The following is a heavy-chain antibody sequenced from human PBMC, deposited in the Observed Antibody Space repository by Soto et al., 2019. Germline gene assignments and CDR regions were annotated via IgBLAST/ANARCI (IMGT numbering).Heavy chain of an antibody. Sequence: QVQLVESGGGVVQPGRSLRLSCAASGFTFSSYGMYWVRQAPGKGLEWVAVISYDGSKKYYGDSVKGRFTVSRDTSKNTLYLKMNSLRAEDTAVYYCANDLRMETAATPNSDLDYWGQGTLVTVSS. CDR1: GFTFSSYG. CDR3: ANDLRMETAATPNSDLDY. D-gene: IGHD6-25*01. V-gene: IGHV3-30*18. J-gene: IGHJ4*02. CDR2: ISYDGSKK.